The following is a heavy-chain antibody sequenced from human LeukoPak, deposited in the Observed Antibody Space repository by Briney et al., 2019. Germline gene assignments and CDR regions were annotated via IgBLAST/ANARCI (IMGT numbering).Heavy chain of an antibody. J-gene: IGHJ5*02. CDR1: GGTFSSYA. Sequence: SVKVSRKASGGTFSSYAISWVRQAPGQGLEWMGGIIPIFGTANYAQKFQGRVTITADESTSTAYMELSSLRSEDTAVYYCARDQGVTMVRGVIMSGWFDPWGQGTLVTVSS. D-gene: IGHD3-10*01. CDR3: ARDQGVTMVRGVIMSGWFDP. CDR2: IIPIFGTA. V-gene: IGHV1-69*13.